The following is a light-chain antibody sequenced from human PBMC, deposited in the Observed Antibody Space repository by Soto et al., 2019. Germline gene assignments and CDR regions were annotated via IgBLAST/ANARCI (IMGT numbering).Light chain of an antibody. CDR1: SSDVGGYNY. V-gene: IGLV2-14*01. CDR2: EVS. Sequence: QSALTQPASVSGSPGQSITISCTGTSSDVGGYNYVSWYQQHPGKAPKLMIDEVSNRPSGVSNRFSGSKSGNTASLTISGLQAEDEADYYCSSYTSRSTLDYVFGSGTKLTVL. CDR3: SSYTSRSTLDYV. J-gene: IGLJ1*01.